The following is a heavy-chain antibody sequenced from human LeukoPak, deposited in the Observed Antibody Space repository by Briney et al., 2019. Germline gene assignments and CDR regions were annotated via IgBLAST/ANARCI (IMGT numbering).Heavy chain of an antibody. V-gene: IGHV4-38-2*02. CDR1: GYSISSGYY. CDR3: ARGGDSSGYYFDY. CDR2: IYHSGST. Sequence: PSETLSLTCTVSGYSISSGYYWGWIRQPPGKGLEWIGSIYHSGSTYYNPSLKSRVTISVDTSKNQFSLKLSSVTAADTAVYYCARGGDSSGYYFDYWGQGTLVTVSS. J-gene: IGHJ4*02. D-gene: IGHD3-22*01.